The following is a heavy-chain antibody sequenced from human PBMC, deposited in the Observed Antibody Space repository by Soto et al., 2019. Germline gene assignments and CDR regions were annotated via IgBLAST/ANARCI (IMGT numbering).Heavy chain of an antibody. V-gene: IGHV4-39*01. J-gene: IGHJ4*02. CDR2: IYYSGST. CDR3: ARHFFDYGDYYIDY. Sequence: PSETLSLTCTVSGGSISSSSYYWGWIRQPPGKGLEWIGSIYYSGSTYYNPSLKSRVTISVDTSKNQFSLKLSSVTAADTAVYYCARHFFDYGDYYIDYWGQGTLVTVSS. CDR1: GGSISSSSYY. D-gene: IGHD4-17*01.